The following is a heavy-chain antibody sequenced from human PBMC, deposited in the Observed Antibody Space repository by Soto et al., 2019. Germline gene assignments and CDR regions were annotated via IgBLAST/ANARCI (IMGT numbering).Heavy chain of an antibody. CDR2: IYWDDDK. V-gene: IGHV2-5*02. CDR1: GFSLSTSGVG. CDR3: AYLPCSGGSCYWFSYSGMDV. D-gene: IGHD2-15*01. J-gene: IGHJ6*02. Sequence: QITLKESGPTLVKPKQTLTLTCTFSGFSLSTSGVGVAWIRQPPGKALEWLALIYWDDDKRYRPSLETRLTVIKDTSKNQVVLSMTNMDSVDTATYYCAYLPCSGGSCYWFSYSGMDVWGQGTTVTFSS.